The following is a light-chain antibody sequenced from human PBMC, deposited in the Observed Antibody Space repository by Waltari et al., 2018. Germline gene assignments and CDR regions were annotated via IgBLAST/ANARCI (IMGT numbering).Light chain of an antibody. V-gene: IGLV2-23*01. Sequence: QSALTQPASVSGSPGQSITISCTGTSSAVGHYNLHPWYHQPPGQAPKLIIYETTKRPSGVSNRFSGSKSGNTASLAVSGLQTEDEAEYYCCSYGGYNTPWVFGGGTKLTVL. J-gene: IGLJ3*02. CDR1: SSAVGHYNL. CDR3: CSYGGYNTPWV. CDR2: ETT.